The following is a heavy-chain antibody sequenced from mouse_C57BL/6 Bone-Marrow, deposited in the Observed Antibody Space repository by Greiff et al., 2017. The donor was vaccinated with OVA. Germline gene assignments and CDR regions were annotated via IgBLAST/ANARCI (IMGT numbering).Heavy chain of an antibody. J-gene: IGHJ2*01. V-gene: IGHV14-1*01. CDR2: IDPEDGDT. CDR1: GFNIKDYY. D-gene: IGHD1-1*01. Sequence: VQLQQSGAELVRPGASVTLSCTASGFNIKDYYMHWVKQRPEQGLVWIGRIDPEDGDTEYAPKFQGKATMTADTSSNTAYLQISSLTSEDTAVYYCTARLITTVPDYWGQGTTLTVSS. CDR3: TARLITTVPDY.